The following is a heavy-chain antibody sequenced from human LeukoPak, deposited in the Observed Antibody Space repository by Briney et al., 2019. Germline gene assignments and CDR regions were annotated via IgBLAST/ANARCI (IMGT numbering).Heavy chain of an antibody. J-gene: IGHJ4*02. CDR2: IYYSGST. Sequence: SETLSLTCTVSGGSISSHYWSWIRQPPGKGLEWIGYIYYSGSTNYSPSLKSRVTISVDTSKNQFSLKLSSVTAADAAVYFCAREGSTPRRTVFDYWGQGTLVTVSS. D-gene: IGHD4-17*01. CDR1: GGSISSHY. V-gene: IGHV4-59*11. CDR3: AREGSTPRRTVFDY.